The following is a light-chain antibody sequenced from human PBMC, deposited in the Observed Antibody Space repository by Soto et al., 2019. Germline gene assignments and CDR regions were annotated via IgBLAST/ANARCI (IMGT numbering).Light chain of an antibody. CDR2: EVT. CDR3: SSYAASNNFYFV. Sequence: QSALTQPPSASGSPGQSVTISCTGTSRDVGGYNYVSWYQQYPGRAPKLMIYEVTKRPSGVPDRFSGSKSGNTASLTVSGLQAEDEADYYCSSYAASNNFYFVFGGGTKVTV. V-gene: IGLV2-8*01. J-gene: IGLJ3*02. CDR1: SRDVGGYNY.